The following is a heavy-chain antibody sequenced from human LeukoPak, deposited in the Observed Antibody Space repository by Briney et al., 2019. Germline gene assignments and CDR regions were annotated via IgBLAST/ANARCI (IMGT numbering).Heavy chain of an antibody. Sequence: PSETLSLTCTVSGASISDYYWAWIRQPAGKGLEWVGRLYTRETPNYNPSLKSRITISADTSKNHFSLKLTSVTAADTAVYYCVREDYYFGMAVGGRGTTVTVSS. J-gene: IGHJ6*02. V-gene: IGHV4-4*07. CDR2: LYTRETP. CDR1: GASISDYY. CDR3: VREDYYFGMAV.